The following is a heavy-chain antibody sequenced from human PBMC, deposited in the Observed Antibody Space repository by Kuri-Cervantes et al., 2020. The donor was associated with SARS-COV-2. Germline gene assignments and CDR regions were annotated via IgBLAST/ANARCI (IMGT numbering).Heavy chain of an antibody. J-gene: IGHJ4*02. CDR1: GLSFRSHA. Sequence: GGSLRLSCAASGLSFRSHAMHWVRQAPGKGLEWVAVVSYDGNNKYHADSVKGRFTISRDNSNNTLFLEMNSLRAEDTAVYYCARWAQPVFGVITASHFDFWGQGILVTVSS. V-gene: IGHV3-30-3*01. CDR2: VSYDGNNK. D-gene: IGHD3-3*01. CDR3: ARWAQPVFGVITASHFDF.